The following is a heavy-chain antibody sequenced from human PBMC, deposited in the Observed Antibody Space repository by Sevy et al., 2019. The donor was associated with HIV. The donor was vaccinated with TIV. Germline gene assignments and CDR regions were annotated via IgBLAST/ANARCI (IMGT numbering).Heavy chain of an antibody. CDR3: VKGGPTLYYYGMDV. V-gene: IGHV3-30*02. D-gene: IGHD3-10*01. CDR1: GFTFSTYG. J-gene: IGHJ6*02. CDR2: IRYDGSNK. Sequence: GESLKISCAASGFTFSTYGMHWVRQAPGKGLEWVAFIRYDGSNKYYADSVKGRFTISRDNSKNTLYLQMNSLRAEDTAVYYCVKGGPTLYYYGMDVWGQGTTVTVSS.